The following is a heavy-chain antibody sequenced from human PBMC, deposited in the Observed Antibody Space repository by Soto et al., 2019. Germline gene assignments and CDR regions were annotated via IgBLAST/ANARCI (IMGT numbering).Heavy chain of an antibody. CDR3: AKDYGDPTSNWYFDL. CDR2: ISWNSGSI. J-gene: IGHJ2*01. D-gene: IGHD4-17*01. V-gene: IGHV3-9*01. Sequence: EVQLVESGGGLVQPGRSLRLSCAASGFTFDDYAMHWVRQAPGKGLEWVSGISWNSGSIGYADSVKGRFTISRDNAKNSLYLQMNSLRAEDTALYYCAKDYGDPTSNWYFDLWGRGTLVTVSS. CDR1: GFTFDDYA.